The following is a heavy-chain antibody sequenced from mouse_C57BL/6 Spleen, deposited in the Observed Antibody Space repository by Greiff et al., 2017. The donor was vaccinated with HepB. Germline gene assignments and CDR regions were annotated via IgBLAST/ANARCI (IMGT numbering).Heavy chain of an antibody. Sequence: QVQLQQSGAELVKPGASVKISCKASGYAFSSYWMNWVKQRPGKGLEWIGQIYPGDGDTNYNGKFKGKATLTADKSSSTAYMQLSSLTSEDSAVYFCASGGGTSYWYFDVWGTGTTVTVSS. CDR3: ASGGGTSYWYFDV. CDR1: GYAFSSYW. J-gene: IGHJ1*03. D-gene: IGHD2-13*01. CDR2: IYPGDGDT. V-gene: IGHV1-80*01.